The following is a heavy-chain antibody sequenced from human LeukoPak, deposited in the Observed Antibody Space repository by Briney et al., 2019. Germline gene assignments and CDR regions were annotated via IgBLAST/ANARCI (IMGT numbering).Heavy chain of an antibody. V-gene: IGHV4-30-4*08. CDR2: IYYSGST. Sequence: LRLSCAASGFTFSSYAMSWVRQPPGKGLEWIGYIYYSGSTYYNPSLKSRVTISVDTSKNQFSLKLSSVTAADTAVYYCARDLYYYDSSGYYYNYFDYWGQGTLVTVSS. J-gene: IGHJ4*02. CDR3: ARDLYYYDSSGYYYNYFDY. CDR1: GFTFSSYA. D-gene: IGHD3-22*01.